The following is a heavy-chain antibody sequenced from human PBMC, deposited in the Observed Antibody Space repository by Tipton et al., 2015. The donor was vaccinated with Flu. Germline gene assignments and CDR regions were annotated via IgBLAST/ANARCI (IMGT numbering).Heavy chain of an antibody. V-gene: IGHV4-4*07. CDR2: IYTSGST. J-gene: IGHJ5*02. CDR3: AREKPPFYYTSGDLSGFDP. Sequence: TLSLTCSVSGGSVSSFFWSWIRQPAGKGLEWIGRIYTSGSTKYNPSLKSRVTMSVDTSKNQVSLKLTSVTAADTAVHYCAREKPPFYYTSGDLSGFDPWGPGTLVTVSS. CDR1: GGSVSSFF. D-gene: IGHD3-10*01.